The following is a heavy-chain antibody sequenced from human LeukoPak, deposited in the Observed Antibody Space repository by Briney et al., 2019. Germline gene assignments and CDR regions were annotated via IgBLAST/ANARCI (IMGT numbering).Heavy chain of an antibody. CDR3: ARQAPRDSSGYYLLQFGAFDI. CDR1: GGSFSGYY. CDR2: INHSGST. Sequence: SETLSLTCAVYGGSFSGYYWSWIRQPPGKGLEWIGEINHSGSTNYNPSLKSRVTISVDTSKNQFSLKLSSVTAPDTAVYYCARQAPRDSSGYYLLQFGAFDIWGQGTMVTVSS. D-gene: IGHD3-22*01. V-gene: IGHV4-34*01. J-gene: IGHJ3*02.